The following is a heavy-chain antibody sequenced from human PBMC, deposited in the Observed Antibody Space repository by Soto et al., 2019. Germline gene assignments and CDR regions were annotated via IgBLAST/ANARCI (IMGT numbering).Heavy chain of an antibody. D-gene: IGHD3-10*01. CDR2: ISPDGSTT. CDR1: GFTFSSHW. J-gene: IGHJ4*02. V-gene: IGHV3-74*01. CDR3: ARGSAGVVGGGYLDA. Sequence: EMLLVESGGGLIQPGAGGSLRLSCAASGFTFSSHWMHWVRQGPGKGLLWVSRISPDGSTTTYAESVKGRLTVSRDNARRILFLQLSRLTADDPAVYYCARGSAGVVGGGYLDAWRQGALVTVSS.